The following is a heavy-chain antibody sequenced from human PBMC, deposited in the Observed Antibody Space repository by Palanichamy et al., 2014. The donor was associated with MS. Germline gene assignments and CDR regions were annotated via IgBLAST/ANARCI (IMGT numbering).Heavy chain of an antibody. CDR1: GFTFNNHA. Sequence: QVQLVESGGGVVQPGTSLRVSCAASGFTFNNHAMHWVRQAPGKGLEWVAMIWSDGSLKFYADSVKGRFTISRDNSMNTLDLQMSSLRAEDMAVYYCARELTTVTGGMDYWGQGALVTVSS. CDR3: ARELTTVTGGMDY. CDR2: IWSDGSLK. D-gene: IGHD4-17*01. J-gene: IGHJ4*02. V-gene: IGHV3-33*08.